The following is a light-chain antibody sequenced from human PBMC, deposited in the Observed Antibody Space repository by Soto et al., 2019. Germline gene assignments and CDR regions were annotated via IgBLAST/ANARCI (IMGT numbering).Light chain of an antibody. CDR3: QQYGSSGT. Sequence: EIVLTQSAGTLSLSPGERATLSCRASQTVTRNYLAWYQQKPGQAPRLLIHRASSRATGVPDRFSGSGSGTDFTLTISRLEPEDFAVYYCQQYGSSGTFGQGTKVDIK. J-gene: IGKJ1*01. CDR2: RAS. CDR1: QTVTRNY. V-gene: IGKV3-20*01.